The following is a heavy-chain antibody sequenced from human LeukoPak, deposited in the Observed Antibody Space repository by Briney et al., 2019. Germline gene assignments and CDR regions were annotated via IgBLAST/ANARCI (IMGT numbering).Heavy chain of an antibody. CDR1: VGTFSIYT. D-gene: IGHD2-2*01. V-gene: IGHV1-69*02. Sequence: GSGVKVSCLAWVGTFSIYTISWVGRAPGPGRAWMGRGIPILGIPNYAQKLQGRVTITADKSTSTASMELSSLRSEDTAVYYCASVLGYCSSTSGAYGMDVWGQRTTVTVS. CDR2: GIPILGIP. CDR3: ASVLGYCSSTSGAYGMDV. J-gene: IGHJ6*02.